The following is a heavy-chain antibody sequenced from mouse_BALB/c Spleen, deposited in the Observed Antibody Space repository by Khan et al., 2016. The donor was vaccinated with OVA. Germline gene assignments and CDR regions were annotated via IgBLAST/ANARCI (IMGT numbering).Heavy chain of an antibody. D-gene: IGHD1-1*01. CDR2: INPSTGYT. Sequence: VQLQQSGAELAKPGASEKMSCKASGYTFTSYWMHWVKQRPGQGLEWIGYINPSTGYTEYNQRLKDKATLTADKSSSTAYMQLSSLTSEESAVYYCANHGSSSAWLTYWGQGTLVTVSA. V-gene: IGHV1-7*01. CDR1: GYTFTSYW. CDR3: ANHGSSSAWLTY. J-gene: IGHJ3*01.